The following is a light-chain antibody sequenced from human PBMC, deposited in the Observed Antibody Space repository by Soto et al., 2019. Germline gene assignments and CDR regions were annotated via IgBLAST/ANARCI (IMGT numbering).Light chain of an antibody. V-gene: IGLV1-44*01. CDR1: SSNIGSNT. CDR3: AAWDDSLNGWV. J-gene: IGLJ3*02. CDR2: SNN. Sequence: QSVLTQPPSASGTPVQRVTISCSGSSSNIGSNTVKWYQQLPGTAPKLLIYSNNQRPSGVPARFSGSKSGTSASLAISGLQSEDEADYYCAAWDDSLNGWVFGGGTKLTVL.